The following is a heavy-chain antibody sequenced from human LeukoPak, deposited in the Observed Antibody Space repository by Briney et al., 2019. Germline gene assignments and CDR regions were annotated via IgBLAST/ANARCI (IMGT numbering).Heavy chain of an antibody. V-gene: IGHV4-39*01. Sequence: SETLSLTCTVSGGSISVISYFWAWIRQPPGKGLEWIESVTYSGSIYYNPSLKSRVTMSEDTSNNQFSLNLTSLTAADAAVYYCARHVTVAGNWFAPWGRGTLVTVSS. CDR2: VTYSGSI. D-gene: IGHD6-19*01. CDR1: GGSISVISYF. CDR3: ARHVTVAGNWFAP. J-gene: IGHJ5*02.